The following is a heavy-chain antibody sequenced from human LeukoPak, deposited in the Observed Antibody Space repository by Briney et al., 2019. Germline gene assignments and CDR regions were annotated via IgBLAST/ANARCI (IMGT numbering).Heavy chain of an antibody. CDR2: IYTSGST. D-gene: IGHD3-16*01. CDR3: ARLGTITFGGASDAFDI. V-gene: IGHV4-4*07. J-gene: IGHJ3*02. Sequence: SETLSLTCTVSGGSISSYYWSWIRQPAGKGLEWIGRIYTSGSTNYNPSLKSRVTMSVDTSKNQFSLKLSSVTAADTAVYYCARLGTITFGGASDAFDIWGQGTMVTVSS. CDR1: GGSISSYY.